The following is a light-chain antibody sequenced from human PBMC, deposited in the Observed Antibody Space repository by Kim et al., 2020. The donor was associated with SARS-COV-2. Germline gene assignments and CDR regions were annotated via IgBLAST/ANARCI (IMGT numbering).Light chain of an antibody. J-gene: IGKJ3*01. CDR2: DAS. CDR1: QSVSSY. Sequence: PGERAPLSCRASQSVSSYLAWYQQKPDQAPRLLIYDASNRATGIPARFSGSGSGTDFTLTISSLEPEDFAVYYCQQRSNWPPRFTFGPGTKVDIK. CDR3: QQRSNWPPRFT. V-gene: IGKV3-11*01.